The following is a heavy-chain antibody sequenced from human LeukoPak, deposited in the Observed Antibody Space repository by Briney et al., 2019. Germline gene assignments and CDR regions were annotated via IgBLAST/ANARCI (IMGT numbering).Heavy chain of an antibody. CDR1: GFTFSSYS. Sequence: GGSLRLSCAASGFTFSSYSMNWVRQAPGKGLEWVSSITSSSDYIYYADSVKGRFTISRDNAKNSLFLQMNSLRAEDTAVYYCARDRSTSCLDYWGQGTLVTVSS. J-gene: IGHJ4*02. CDR3: ARDRSTSCLDY. V-gene: IGHV3-21*01. D-gene: IGHD2-2*01. CDR2: ITSSSDYI.